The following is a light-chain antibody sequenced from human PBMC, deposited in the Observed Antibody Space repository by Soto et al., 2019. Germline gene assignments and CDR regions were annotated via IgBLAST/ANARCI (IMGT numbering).Light chain of an antibody. CDR2: GAS. J-gene: IGKJ2*01. CDR1: QSVRSDY. CDR3: QQFGSSPSMYT. Sequence: EIVLTQSPGTLSLSPGERATLSCRASQSVRSDYLAWYQQKPGQAPRLLIYGASSRATGIPDRFSGSGSGTDFTLTISRLEPEDFAVYYCQQFGSSPSMYTFGQGTKVDIK. V-gene: IGKV3-20*01.